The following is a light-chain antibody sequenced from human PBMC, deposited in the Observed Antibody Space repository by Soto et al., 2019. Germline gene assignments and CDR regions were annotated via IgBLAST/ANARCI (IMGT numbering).Light chain of an antibody. CDR1: QSVSTY. V-gene: IGKV3-11*01. CDR3: QQRSKWPRT. Sequence: EIVLTQSPATLSLNPGERTTLSYRASQSVSTYLVWYQQKPGQAPRLLIYDASNRATGIPARFSGSGSGTDFTLTISSLGPEDFAVYYCQQRSKWPRTFGQGTKVDIK. J-gene: IGKJ1*01. CDR2: DAS.